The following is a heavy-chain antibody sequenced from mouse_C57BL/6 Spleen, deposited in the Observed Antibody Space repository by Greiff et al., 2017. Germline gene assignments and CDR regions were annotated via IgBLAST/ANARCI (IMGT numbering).Heavy chain of an antibody. V-gene: IGHV1-42*01. Sequence: EVQLQQSGPELVKPGASVKISCKASGYSFTGYYMNWVKQSPEKSLEWIGEINPSTGVTTYNQKFKAKATLTVDKSSSTAYMQLKSLTSEDSAVYYCASDPYDSIDYWGQGTTLTVSS. CDR3: ASDPYDSIDY. CDR1: GYSFTGYY. CDR2: INPSTGVT. J-gene: IGHJ2*01. D-gene: IGHD2-4*01.